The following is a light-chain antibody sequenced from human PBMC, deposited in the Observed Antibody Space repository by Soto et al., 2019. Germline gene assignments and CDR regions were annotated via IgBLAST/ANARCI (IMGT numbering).Light chain of an antibody. CDR1: SSNIGSNY. J-gene: IGLJ2*01. CDR2: RNN. V-gene: IGLV1-47*01. Sequence: QAVVTQPPSASGTPGQRVTISCSGSSSNIGSNYVYWYQQFPGTAPKLLIYRNNQRPSGVPDRFSGSKSGTSASLAISGLRSEDEADYYCAAWDDSLRGVVFGGGTQLTVL. CDR3: AAWDDSLRGVV.